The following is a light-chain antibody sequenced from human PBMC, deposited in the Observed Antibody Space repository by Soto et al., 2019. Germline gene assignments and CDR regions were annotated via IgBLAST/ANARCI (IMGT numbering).Light chain of an antibody. V-gene: IGKV3D-7*01. CDR3: QQGRAWPWT. J-gene: IGKJ1*01. CDR1: QSISSSY. Sequence: DIVMTQSPVTLSVSPGERATLSCRASQSISSSYLAWYQQKPGQALSLRMFLASNSAAGIPPRLVGSGLGTDFTLTTDGRKPKNFAVYYCQQGRAWPWTSGQGTK. CDR2: LAS.